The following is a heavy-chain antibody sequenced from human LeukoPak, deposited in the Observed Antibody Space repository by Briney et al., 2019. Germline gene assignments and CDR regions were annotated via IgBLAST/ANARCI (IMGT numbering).Heavy chain of an antibody. V-gene: IGHV3-66*01. CDR2: IYSGGST. D-gene: IGHD3-3*01. Sequence: GGSLRLSCAASGFTVSSNYMSWVRQAPGKGLGWVSVIYSGGSTYYADSVKGRFTISRDNSKNTLYLQMNSLRAEGTAVYYCARASRSLGYDPWGQGTLVTVSS. J-gene: IGHJ5*02. CDR3: ARASRSLGYDP. CDR1: GFTVSSNY.